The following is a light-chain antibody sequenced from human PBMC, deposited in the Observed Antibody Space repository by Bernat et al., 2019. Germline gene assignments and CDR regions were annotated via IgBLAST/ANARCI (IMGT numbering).Light chain of an antibody. J-gene: IGKJ5*01. CDR3: QQLDKFPIT. CDR1: QVIGTY. V-gene: IGKV1-9*01. CDR2: GAS. Sequence: DIQLTQSPSFLSASVGDRVTITCRASQVIGTYLAWYHQKPGKAPHLLIYGASTLQSGVPSRFSGSGSGTEFPLTISSLQPEDSATYYCQQLDKFPITFGQGTRLEIK.